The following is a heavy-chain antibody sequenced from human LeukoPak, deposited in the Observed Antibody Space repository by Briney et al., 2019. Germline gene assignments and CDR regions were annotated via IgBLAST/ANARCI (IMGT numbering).Heavy chain of an antibody. CDR2: IYYSGST. V-gene: IGHV4-39*01. CDR1: GGSISGSSYY. Sequence: SETLSLTCTVSGGSISGSSYYWGWIRQPPGKGLEWIGSIYYSGSTYYNPSLKSRVTISVDTSKNQFSLKLSSVTAADTAVYYCATYYRASSFDYWGQGTLVTVSS. D-gene: IGHD2-21*01. J-gene: IGHJ4*02. CDR3: ATYYRASSFDY.